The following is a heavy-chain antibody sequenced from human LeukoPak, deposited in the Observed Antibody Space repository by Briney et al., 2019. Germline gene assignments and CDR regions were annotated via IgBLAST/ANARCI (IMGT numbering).Heavy chain of an antibody. CDR3: TRDASGDTSSGPRMDV. D-gene: IGHD1-26*01. CDR1: GFTFSTYI. J-gene: IGHJ6*02. V-gene: IGHV3-48*04. Sequence: GGSLRLSCAASGFTFSTYIMNWVRQAPGKGLEWVSYISSSSGPIYYAASVKGRFTISRDNAKNSLYLQMTSLRAEDTAVYYCTRDASGDTSSGPRMDVWGQGTTVTVS. CDR2: ISSSSGPI.